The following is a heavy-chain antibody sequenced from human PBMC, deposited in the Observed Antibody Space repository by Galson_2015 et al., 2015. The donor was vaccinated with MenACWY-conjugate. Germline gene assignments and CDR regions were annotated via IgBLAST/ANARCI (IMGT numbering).Heavy chain of an antibody. CDR3: ARHVLCPNTDCYNASDY. CDR2: VFPGDSDT. Sequence: QSGAEVKKPGESLKIFCKGSGYNFANYWIAWVRQMPGKGLERMGVVFPGDSDTRYSPSFQGQVTISADKSINTAYLQWSSLKASEPAIYSCARHVLCPNTDCYNASDYWGQGTLVTVSP. V-gene: IGHV5-51*01. J-gene: IGHJ4*02. D-gene: IGHD2-21*02. CDR1: GYNFANYW.